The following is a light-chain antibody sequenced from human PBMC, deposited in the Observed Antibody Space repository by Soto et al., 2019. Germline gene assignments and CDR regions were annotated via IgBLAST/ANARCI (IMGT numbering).Light chain of an antibody. Sequence: QSALTQPRSVSGSPGQSVTISCTGTSSDVGGYNYVSWYQQHPGKAPKLMIDDVSKRPSGVPDRFSGSKSGNTASLTISGLQAEDEADYYCCSYAGSYNVVLGGGTKVTVL. CDR2: DVS. V-gene: IGLV2-11*01. CDR1: SSDVGGYNY. J-gene: IGLJ2*01. CDR3: CSYAGSYNVV.